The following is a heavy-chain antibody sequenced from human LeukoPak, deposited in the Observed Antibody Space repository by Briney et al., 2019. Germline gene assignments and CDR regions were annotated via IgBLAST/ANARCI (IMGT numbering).Heavy chain of an antibody. Sequence: GGSLRLSCAASGFTFSSYAMSWVRQAPGKGLEWVSAISGSGGSTYYADSVKGRFTISRDNSKNTLYLQMNSLRAEDTAVYYCARAPAGQYCSGGSCTGYFQHWGQGTLVTVSS. D-gene: IGHD2-15*01. CDR1: GFTFSSYA. CDR2: ISGSGGST. CDR3: ARAPAGQYCSGGSCTGYFQH. V-gene: IGHV3-23*01. J-gene: IGHJ1*01.